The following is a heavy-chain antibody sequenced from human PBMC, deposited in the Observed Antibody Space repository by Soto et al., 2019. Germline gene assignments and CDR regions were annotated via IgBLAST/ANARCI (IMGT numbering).Heavy chain of an antibody. Sequence: VQLVESGGGLVKPGGSLRLSCAASGFTFSNAWMNWVRQAPGKGLEWVGRIKSKTDGGTTDYAAPVKGRFTISRDDSKNTLYLQMNSLKTEYTAVYYCTTLSIVDTAMVIFWDYWGQGTLVTVSS. D-gene: IGHD5-18*01. CDR1: GFTFSNAW. CDR3: TTLSIVDTAMVIFWDY. V-gene: IGHV3-15*07. J-gene: IGHJ4*02. CDR2: IKSKTDGGTT.